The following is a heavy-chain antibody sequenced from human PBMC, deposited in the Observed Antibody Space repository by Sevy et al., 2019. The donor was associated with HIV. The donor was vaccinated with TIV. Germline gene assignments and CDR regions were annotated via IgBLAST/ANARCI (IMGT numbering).Heavy chain of an antibody. CDR3: AKGPPNYDSSGYYLFDY. V-gene: IGHV3-23*01. CDR2: ISGSGSST. D-gene: IGHD3-22*01. Sequence: GGSLRLSCAASGFTFSSYAMSWVRQAPGKGLEWVSAISGSGSSTYYADSVKGRFTISRDNSKNTLYLQMNSLRAEDTAVYFCAKGPPNYDSSGYYLFDYWGQGTLVTVSS. CDR1: GFTFSSYA. J-gene: IGHJ4*02.